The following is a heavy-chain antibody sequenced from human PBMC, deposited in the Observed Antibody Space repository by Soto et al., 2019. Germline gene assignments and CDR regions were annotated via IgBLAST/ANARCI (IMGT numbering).Heavy chain of an antibody. V-gene: IGHV1-18*01. D-gene: IGHD4-17*01. J-gene: IGHJ4*02. Sequence: QVQLVQSGAEVKKPGASVKVSCKASGYTFTSYGISWVRQAPGQGLEWMGWISAYNGNTNYAQKLQGRVTMTTDTATSQAYRGLRSVRSDDRAVYYWARGTTVETGTYWGKGTLVTVSS. CDR1: GYTFTSYG. CDR2: ISAYNGNT. CDR3: ARGTTVETGTY.